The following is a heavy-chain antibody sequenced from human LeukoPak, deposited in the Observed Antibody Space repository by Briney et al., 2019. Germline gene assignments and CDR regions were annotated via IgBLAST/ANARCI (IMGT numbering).Heavy chain of an antibody. D-gene: IGHD5-12*01. J-gene: IGHJ4*02. V-gene: IGHV3-30-3*01. CDR3: ARAKWLRLLLLLDY. CDR2: ISYDGDNK. CDR1: GFTFSTYT. Sequence: GGSQRLSCAASGFTFSTYTMHWVRQAPGKGLEWVAVISYDGDNKYYADSVKGRFTISRDNSENTLFLQMNSLRPEDTAVYHCARAKWLRLLLLLDYWGQGTLVSVSS.